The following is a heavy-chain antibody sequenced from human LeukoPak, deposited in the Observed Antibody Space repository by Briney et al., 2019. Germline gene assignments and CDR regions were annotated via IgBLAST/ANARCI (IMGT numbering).Heavy chain of an antibody. D-gene: IGHD2-21*02. CDR1: GFNFNTET. J-gene: IGHJ4*02. CDR2: IDSSSSSK. V-gene: IGHV3-21*01. CDR3: LRGDRRDF. Sequence: GGSLRLSCAASGFNFNTETVNWVRQAPGKGLEWLSSIDSSSSSKFYAHSVRGRFTISRDNARKSLYLQMNSVTAEDTAVYFCLRGDRRDFWGQGTLLVVSS.